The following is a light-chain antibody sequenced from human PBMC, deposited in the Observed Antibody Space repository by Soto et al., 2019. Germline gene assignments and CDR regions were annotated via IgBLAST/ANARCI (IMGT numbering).Light chain of an antibody. V-gene: IGKV1-5*03. CDR1: QSISSY. CDR3: QHYNSYSEA. CDR2: KAS. Sequence: DIQMTQSPSTLSASVGDRVTITCRASQSISSYLNWYQQKQGKAPKILIYKASTLKSGVPSRFRGSGSGTECTLTISSLQPDDFETYYCQHYNSYSEAFGQGTKVDIK. J-gene: IGKJ1*01.